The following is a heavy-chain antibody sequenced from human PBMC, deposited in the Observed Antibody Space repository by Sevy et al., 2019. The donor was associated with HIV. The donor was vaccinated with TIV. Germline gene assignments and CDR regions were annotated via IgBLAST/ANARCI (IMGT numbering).Heavy chain of an antibody. J-gene: IGHJ4*02. CDR3: AREVGGYNWRPYYFDS. CDR2: IKQDESEK. Sequence: GGSLRLSCAASGLTFTNYWMSWVRQTPGKGLEWVASIKQDESEKYYVDSVKGRFAISRDNGKNSVSLQMNGLRAEDTALYYCAREVGGYNWRPYYFDSWGQGTLVTVSS. D-gene: IGHD5-12*01. V-gene: IGHV3-7*01. CDR1: GLTFTNYW.